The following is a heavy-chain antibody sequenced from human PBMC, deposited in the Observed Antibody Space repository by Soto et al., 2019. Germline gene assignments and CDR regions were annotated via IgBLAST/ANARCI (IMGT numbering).Heavy chain of an antibody. CDR3: AKEGGSPNYDFWSGYYTWAPHNYYYYYGMDV. J-gene: IGHJ6*02. V-gene: IGHV3-30*18. CDR1: GFTFSSYG. Sequence: GSLRLSCAASGFTFSSYGMHWVRQAPGKGLEWVAVISYDGSNKYYADSVKGRFTISRDNSKNTLYLQMNSLRAEDTAVYYCAKEGGSPNYDFWSGYYTWAPHNYYYYYGMDVWGQGTTVTVSS. D-gene: IGHD3-3*01. CDR2: ISYDGSNK.